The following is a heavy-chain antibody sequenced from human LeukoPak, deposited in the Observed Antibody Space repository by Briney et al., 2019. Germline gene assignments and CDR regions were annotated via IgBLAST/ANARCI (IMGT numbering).Heavy chain of an antibody. CDR2: IKQDGSEK. Sequence: GGSLRLSCAASGFTFSSHWMTWVRQAPGKGLEWVANIKQDGSEKYYVDPVKGRFTISRDNAKNSLYLQMNSLRAEDTAVYYCARDWSLGVWGQGTTVTVSS. J-gene: IGHJ6*02. CDR3: ARDWSLGV. CDR1: GFTFSSHW. V-gene: IGHV3-7*04.